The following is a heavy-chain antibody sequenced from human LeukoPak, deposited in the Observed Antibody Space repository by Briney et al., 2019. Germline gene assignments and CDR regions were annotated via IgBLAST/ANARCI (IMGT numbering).Heavy chain of an antibody. V-gene: IGHV1-2*02. CDR2: VNPNNGGT. CDR3: ARLGRQDTAMA. CDR1: GYSFTGYY. D-gene: IGHD5-18*01. Sequence: ASVKVSCKASGYSFTGYYMHWVRQAHGQGLEWMGWVNPNNGGTNYAQNFQGRVTMTRDTSISTAYMELSSLRSDDTAVYYCARLGRQDTAMAWGQGTLVTVSS. J-gene: IGHJ5*02.